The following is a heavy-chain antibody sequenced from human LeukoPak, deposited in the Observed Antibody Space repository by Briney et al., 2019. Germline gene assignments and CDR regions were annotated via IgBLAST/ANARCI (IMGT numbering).Heavy chain of an antibody. Sequence: SETLSLTCAVYGGSFSGYYWSWIRQPPGKGLEWIGEINHSGSTNYNPSLKSRVTISVDTSKNQFSLKLSSVTAADTAVYYCARPKVRGVIMSWFDPWGQGTLVTVSS. CDR2: INHSGST. V-gene: IGHV4-34*01. CDR3: ARPKVRGVIMSWFDP. CDR1: GGSFSGYY. D-gene: IGHD3-10*01. J-gene: IGHJ5*02.